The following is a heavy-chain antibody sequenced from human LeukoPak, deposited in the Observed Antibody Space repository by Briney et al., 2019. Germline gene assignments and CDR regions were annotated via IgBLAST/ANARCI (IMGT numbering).Heavy chain of an antibody. Sequence: GGSLRLSCAASGFTFSSYSMNWVRQAPGKGLEWVSHISSSSSTIYYADSVKGRFTISRDNAKNSLYLQMNSLRAEDTAVYYCAREGGLLWFGELPLDYWGQGTLVTVSS. J-gene: IGHJ4*02. CDR1: GFTFSSYS. D-gene: IGHD3-10*01. CDR2: ISSSSSTI. V-gene: IGHV3-48*01. CDR3: AREGGLLWFGELPLDY.